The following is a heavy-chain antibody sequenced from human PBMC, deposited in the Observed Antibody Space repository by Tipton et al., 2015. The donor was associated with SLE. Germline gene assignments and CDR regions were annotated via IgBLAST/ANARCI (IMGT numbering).Heavy chain of an antibody. CDR1: GFTFSSYS. CDR3: ARGSIAVAGTADY. V-gene: IGHV3-21*01. CDR2: ISSSSSYI. D-gene: IGHD6-19*01. J-gene: IGHJ4*02. Sequence: AVSGFTFSSYSMNWVRQAPGKGLEWVSSISSSSSYIYYADSVKGRFTISRDNAKNSLYLQMNSLRAEDTAVYYCARGSIAVAGTADYWGQGTLVTVSS.